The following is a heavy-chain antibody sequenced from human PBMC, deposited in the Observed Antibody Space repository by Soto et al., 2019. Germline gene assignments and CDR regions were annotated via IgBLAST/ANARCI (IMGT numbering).Heavy chain of an antibody. V-gene: IGHV1-69*12. CDR3: ARDFAVTNEYNWFDP. CDR1: GGTFSSYA. Sequence: QVQLVQSGAEVKKPGSSVKVSCKASGGTFSSYAISWVRQAPGQGLEWMGGIIPIFGTANYAQKFQGRVTTTADESTTTAYMELSSLRSDDTAVYYCARDFAVTNEYNWFDPWGQGTLVTVSS. J-gene: IGHJ5*02. CDR2: IIPIFGTA. D-gene: IGHD4-17*01.